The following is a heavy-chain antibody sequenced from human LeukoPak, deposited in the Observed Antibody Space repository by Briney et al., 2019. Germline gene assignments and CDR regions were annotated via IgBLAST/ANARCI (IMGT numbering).Heavy chain of an antibody. V-gene: IGHV3-30*04. CDR3: ARVGNDFWSGYYAAYFQH. Sequence: GGSLRLSCAASGFTFSSYAMHWVRQAPGKGLERVAIISYDGSNKYYADSVKGRFTISRDNSKNTLYLQMNSLRAEDTAVYYCARVGNDFWSGYYAAYFQHWGQGTLVTVSS. CDR1: GFTFSSYA. D-gene: IGHD3-3*01. CDR2: ISYDGSNK. J-gene: IGHJ1*01.